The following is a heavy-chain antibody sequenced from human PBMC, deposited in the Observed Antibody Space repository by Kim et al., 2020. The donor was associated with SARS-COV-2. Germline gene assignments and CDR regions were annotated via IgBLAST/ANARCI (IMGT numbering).Heavy chain of an antibody. CDR1: GFTFSSYA. CDR2: ISGSGGST. Sequence: GGSLRLSCAASGFTFSSYAMSWVRQAPGKGLEWVSAISGSGGSTYYADSVKGRFTISRDNSKNTLYLQMNSLRADDTAVYYCAKLYSSGWYGVGAFDIWGQGTMVTVSS. J-gene: IGHJ3*02. V-gene: IGHV3-23*01. CDR3: AKLYSSGWYGVGAFDI. D-gene: IGHD6-19*01.